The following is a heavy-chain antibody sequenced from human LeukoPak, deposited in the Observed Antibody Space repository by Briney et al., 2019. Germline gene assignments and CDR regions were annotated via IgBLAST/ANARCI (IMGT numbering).Heavy chain of an antibody. CDR2: ISGSGGST. CDR1: GFTFSSYA. Sequence: GGSLRLSCAASGFTFSSYAMSWVRQAPGKGLEWVSAISGSGGSTYYADSVKGRFTISRDNSKNTLYLRMNSLRAEDTAVYYCASVPDSSGYYTLDYWGQGTLVTVSS. CDR3: ASVPDSSGYYTLDY. D-gene: IGHD3-22*01. V-gene: IGHV3-23*01. J-gene: IGHJ4*02.